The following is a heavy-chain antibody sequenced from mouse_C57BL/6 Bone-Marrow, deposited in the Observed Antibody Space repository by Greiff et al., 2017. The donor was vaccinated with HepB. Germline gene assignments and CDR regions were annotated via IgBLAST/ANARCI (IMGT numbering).Heavy chain of an antibody. J-gene: IGHJ2*01. V-gene: IGHV3-6*01. CDR2: ISYDGSN. CDR3: AREGALRGGFDY. CDR1: GYSITSGYY. D-gene: IGHD1-1*01. Sequence: EVQLQESGPGLVKPSQSLSLTCSVTGYSITSGYYWNWIRQFPGNKLEWMGYISYDGSNNYNPSLKNRISITRDTSKNQFFLKLNSVTTEDTATYYGAREGALRGGFDYWGQGTTLTVSS.